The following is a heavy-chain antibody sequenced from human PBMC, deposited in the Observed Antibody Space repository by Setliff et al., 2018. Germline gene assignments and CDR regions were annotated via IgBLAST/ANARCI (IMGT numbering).Heavy chain of an antibody. Sequence: SETLSLTCAVSGGSLNSGSYYWSWIRQSTERGLEWLGRLHTSGSTTYNPALNSRVTISVDTSTNQFSLRLTSLTAADTAVYFCARDNTILGATDHWGQGTLGTV. J-gene: IGHJ5*02. CDR2: LHTSGST. D-gene: IGHD1-26*01. V-gene: IGHV4-61*02. CDR1: GGSLNSGSYY. CDR3: ARDNTILGATDH.